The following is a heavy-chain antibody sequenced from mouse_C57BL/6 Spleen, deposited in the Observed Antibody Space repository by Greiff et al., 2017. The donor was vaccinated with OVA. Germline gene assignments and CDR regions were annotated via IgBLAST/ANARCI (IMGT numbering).Heavy chain of an antibody. J-gene: IGHJ4*01. D-gene: IGHD2-4*01. CDR3: ARPGLRLAMDY. CDR2: INPNNGGT. V-gene: IGHV1-26*01. Sequence: VHVKQSGPELVKPGASVKISCKASGYTFTDYYMNWVKQSHGKSLEWIGDINPNNGGTSYNQKFKGKATLTVDKSSSTAYMELRSLTSEDSAVYYCARPGLRLAMDYWGQGTSVTVSS. CDR1: GYTFTDYY.